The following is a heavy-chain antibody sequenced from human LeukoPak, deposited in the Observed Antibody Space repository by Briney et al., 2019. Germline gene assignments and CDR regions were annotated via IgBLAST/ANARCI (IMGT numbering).Heavy chain of an antibody. CDR1: GGSISSSTYY. V-gene: IGHV4-39*01. CDR2: IYYSGST. Sequence: SETLSLTCTVSGGSISSSTYYWGWIRQPPGKGLEWIGSIYYSGSTCYNPSLKSRVTISVDTSKNQFSLKLSSVTAADTAVYYCARPTSGSSFSNYDYWGQGTLVTVSS. J-gene: IGHJ4*02. CDR3: ARPTSGSSFSNYDY. D-gene: IGHD6-6*01.